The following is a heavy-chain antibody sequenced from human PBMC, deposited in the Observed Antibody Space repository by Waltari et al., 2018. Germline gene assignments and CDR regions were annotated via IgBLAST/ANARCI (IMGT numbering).Heavy chain of an antibody. CDR2: VSPYDGNT. V-gene: IGHV1-18*01. J-gene: IGHJ4*02. D-gene: IGHD3-9*01. CDR3: ARGDDILTDYYKGLDY. CDR1: GYTFTSYG. Sequence: QIRLVQSGDEITEPGASVKVSCKASGYTFTSYGISWLRRAPGQGLEWMGWVSPYDGNTNYAQKVQGRVGMTTDTSTTTAYMELRSLTSDDTAMYYCARGDDILTDYYKGLDYWGQGTLVTVSS.